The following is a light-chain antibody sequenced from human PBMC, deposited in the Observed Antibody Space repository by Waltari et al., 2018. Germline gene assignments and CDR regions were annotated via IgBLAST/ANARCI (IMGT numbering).Light chain of an antibody. CDR3: QTGGHGTWV. V-gene: IGLV4-69*01. CDR2: VNSDGSH. Sequence: QLVLTQSPSASASLGASAKLTCTLSSGHINNVIAWLQQRPEKGPRYLMKVNSDGSHNKGDDIPDRFSGAGSGAERYLSISSLQSEDEADYICQTGGHGTWVFGGGTKLTVL. J-gene: IGLJ3*02. CDR1: SGHINNV.